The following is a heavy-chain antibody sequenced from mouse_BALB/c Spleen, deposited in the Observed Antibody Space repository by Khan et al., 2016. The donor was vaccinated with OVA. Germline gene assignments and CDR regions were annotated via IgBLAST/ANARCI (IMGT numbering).Heavy chain of an antibody. CDR1: GFSLTSYG. CDR3: ARKPHYYGYYYAMDY. Sequence: VELVESGPGLVQPSQSLSITCTVSGFSLTSYGVHWVRQSPGKGLEWLGVIWSGGSTDYNAAFISRLSISKDNSKSQVFFKMNSLQADDTAIYYCARKPHYYGYYYAMDYWGQGTSVTVSS. J-gene: IGHJ4*01. CDR2: IWSGGST. V-gene: IGHV2-4-1*01. D-gene: IGHD1-1*01.